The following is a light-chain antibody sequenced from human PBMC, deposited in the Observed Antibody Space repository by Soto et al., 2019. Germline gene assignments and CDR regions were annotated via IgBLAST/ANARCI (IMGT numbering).Light chain of an antibody. V-gene: IGLV2-11*01. CDR3: CSYAGSSLI. CDR1: SRDVGAYIY. Sequence: QSALTQPRSVSGSPGQSVTISCTGTSRDVGAYIYVSWYQQDPGKAPKLMIYDVSKRPSGVPDRFSGSKSGNTASLTISGLQADDEADYYCCSYAGSSLIFGGGTKLTVL. J-gene: IGLJ2*01. CDR2: DVS.